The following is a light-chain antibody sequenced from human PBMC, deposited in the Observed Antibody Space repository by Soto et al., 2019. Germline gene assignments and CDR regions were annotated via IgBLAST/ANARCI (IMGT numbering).Light chain of an antibody. CDR2: EVS. CDR1: SSDVGGYNY. V-gene: IGLV2-14*01. J-gene: IGLJ2*01. Sequence: QSALTQPASVSGSPGHSITISRTGTSSDVGGYNYVSWYQQHTGKAPKLMIYEVSNRPSGVSNRFSGSKSGNMASLTISGLLEEDEAYYYCSAYTRSILVVVGGGSKLTVL. CDR3: SAYTRSILVV.